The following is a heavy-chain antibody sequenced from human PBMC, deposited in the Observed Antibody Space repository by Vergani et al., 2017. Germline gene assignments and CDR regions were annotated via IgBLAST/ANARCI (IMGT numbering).Heavy chain of an antibody. CDR2: SIPILGTA. J-gene: IGHJ5*02. CDR1: GGTFSSYA. CDR3: AKENWSSTSCYPYWIDP. V-gene: IGHV1-69*01. D-gene: IGHD2-2*01. Sequence: QVQLVQSGAEVKKPGSSVKVSCNASGGTFSSYAISWVRQAPGQGLEWMGGSIPILGTANYAQKFQGRVTITADESTSTAYMELSSLRSEDTAVYYCAKENWSSTSCYPYWIDPWSQGTLVTVSS.